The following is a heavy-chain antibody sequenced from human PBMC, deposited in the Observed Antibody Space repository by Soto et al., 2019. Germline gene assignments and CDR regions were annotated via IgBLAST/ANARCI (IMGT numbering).Heavy chain of an antibody. V-gene: IGHV4-34*01. Sequence: QVQLQQWGAGLLKPSETLSLTCAVYDGSFSGYYWSWIRQPPGKGLEWIGEINHSGSTNYNPSLKSRVTISVDTSKNQFSLKLSSVTAADTAVYYCARTLITMVRGVILNWFDPWGQGTLVTVSS. CDR2: INHSGST. J-gene: IGHJ5*02. D-gene: IGHD3-10*01. CDR3: ARTLITMVRGVILNWFDP. CDR1: DGSFSGYY.